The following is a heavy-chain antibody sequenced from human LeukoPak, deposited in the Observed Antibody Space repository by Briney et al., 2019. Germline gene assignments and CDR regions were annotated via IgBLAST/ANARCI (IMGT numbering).Heavy chain of an antibody. CDR2: INGDGTTT. D-gene: IGHD3-10*01. Sequence: GGSLRLSCVASGLTFSSYLMHWVRQVPGKGLVWVSRINGDGTTTNYADSVKGRFTITRDSAENTLYLQMNSLIAEDTAVPYCTIQGREVSNDYWGQGTLVTVSS. CDR1: GLTFSSYL. V-gene: IGHV3-74*01. CDR3: TIQGREVSNDY. J-gene: IGHJ4*02.